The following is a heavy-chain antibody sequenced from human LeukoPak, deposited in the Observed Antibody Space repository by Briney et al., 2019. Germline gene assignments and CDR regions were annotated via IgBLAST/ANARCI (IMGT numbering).Heavy chain of an antibody. CDR3: ARDGRIRFPVTNWFDP. V-gene: IGHV4-38-2*02. Sequence: PSETLSLTCTVSGYSISSGYYWGWIRQPPGKGLEWIASIYHSGSTYYNLSLKSRVTISVDTSKNQFSLKLSSVTAADTAVYYCARDGRIRFPVTNWFDPWGQGTLVIVSS. CDR1: GYSISSGYY. J-gene: IGHJ5*02. D-gene: IGHD3-3*01. CDR2: IYHSGST.